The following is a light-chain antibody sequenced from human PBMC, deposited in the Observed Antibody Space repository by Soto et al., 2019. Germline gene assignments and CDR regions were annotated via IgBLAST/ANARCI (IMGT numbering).Light chain of an antibody. V-gene: IGLV2-14*03. CDR3: SSYRASSTTHDV. CDR1: SSDVGGYNY. CDR2: DVS. Sequence: QSALTQPASLSGSPGQSITISCTGTSSDVGGYNYVSWYQQHPGKAPKLMIYDVSNRPSGVSNRFSGSKSGNTASLTISGLQAEDAADDYCSSYRASSTTHDVFGTGTKLTVL. J-gene: IGLJ1*01.